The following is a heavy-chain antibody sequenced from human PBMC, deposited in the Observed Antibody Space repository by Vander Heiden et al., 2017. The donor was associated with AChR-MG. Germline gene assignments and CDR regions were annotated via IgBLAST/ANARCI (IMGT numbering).Heavy chain of an antibody. CDR2: MSGGGDKT. Sequence: EVQLFESGGGLVQPGGSLRLSCAASGFTFSSDAMSWVRQAPGKGLEWFSAMSGGGDKTDYADSVKGRFTISRDKSKNTLYLQMSSLRAEDTAMYYCAKDTNEQLGENFDYWGQGTLVTVAS. V-gene: IGHV3-23*01. CDR3: AKDTNEQLGENFDY. J-gene: IGHJ4*02. CDR1: GFTFSSDA. D-gene: IGHD6-13*01.